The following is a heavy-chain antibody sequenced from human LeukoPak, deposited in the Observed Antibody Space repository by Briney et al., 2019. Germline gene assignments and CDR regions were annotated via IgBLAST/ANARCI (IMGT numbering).Heavy chain of an antibody. V-gene: IGHV4-4*07. CDR3: ARDKGQYGSGTRGFTWFDP. J-gene: IGHJ5*02. D-gene: IGHD3-10*01. Sequence: SSETLSLTCTVSGGSIDIYYWSWIRQPAGKGLEWIGRIYTSGSTNYNPCLKTRVTMSVDTSKNQFSLKLSSVTAADTAVYYCARDKGQYGSGTRGFTWFDPWGQGTLVTVSS. CDR1: GGSIDIYY. CDR2: IYTSGST.